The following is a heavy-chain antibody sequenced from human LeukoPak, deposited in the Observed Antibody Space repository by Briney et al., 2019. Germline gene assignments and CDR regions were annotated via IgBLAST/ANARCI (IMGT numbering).Heavy chain of an antibody. D-gene: IGHD2-2*01. V-gene: IGHV3-23*01. J-gene: IGHJ4*02. CDR3: AKGIVVVPAAPVDY. Sequence: GGSLRLSCAASGFTFSSYAMSRVRQAPGKGLEWVSAISGSGGSTYYADSVKGRFTISRDNSKNTLYLQMNSLRAEDTAVYYCAKGIVVVPAAPVDYWGQGTLVTVSS. CDR2: ISGSGGST. CDR1: GFTFSSYA.